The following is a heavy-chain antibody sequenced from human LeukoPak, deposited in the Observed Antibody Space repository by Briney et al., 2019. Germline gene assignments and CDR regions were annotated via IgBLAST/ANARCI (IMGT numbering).Heavy chain of an antibody. CDR3: AKAMYYYDSSDIQH. D-gene: IGHD3-22*01. CDR1: GFTFSSYA. CDR2: ISYDGSNK. Sequence: PGRSLRLSCAAFGFTFSSYAMHWVRQAPGKGLEWVAVISYDGSNKYYADSVKGRFTISRDNSKNTLYLQMNSLRAEDTAVYYCAKAMYYYDSSDIQHWGQGTLVTVSS. V-gene: IGHV3-30*18. J-gene: IGHJ1*01.